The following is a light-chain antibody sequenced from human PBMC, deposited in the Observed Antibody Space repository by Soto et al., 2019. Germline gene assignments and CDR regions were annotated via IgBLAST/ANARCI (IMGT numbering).Light chain of an antibody. CDR2: GAS. V-gene: IGKV3-20*01. CDR1: QGVSSSY. Sequence: EIVLTQSPGTLSLSPGERATLSCRASQGVSSSYLAWYQQKPSQPPRLLIYGASSRATGIPDRFSGSGSGTDFPLTITRLEREDFAVYYCQHYRTSFGGGTKVEIK. CDR3: QHYRTS. J-gene: IGKJ4*01.